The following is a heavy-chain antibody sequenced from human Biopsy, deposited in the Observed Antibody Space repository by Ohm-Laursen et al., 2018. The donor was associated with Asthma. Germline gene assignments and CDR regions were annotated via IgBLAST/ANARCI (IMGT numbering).Heavy chain of an antibody. CDR3: ARTYYDFLTGQVNDVFAI. CDR2: INAGNGNT. V-gene: IGHV1-3*01. D-gene: IGHD3-9*01. CDR1: GYTFINYA. Sequence: EASGKVSCKASGYTFINYAIHWVRQAPGQRLEWMGWINAGNGNTKYSQKFQGRVTITRDTSASTAYMDLSSLRSEDTAVYYCARTYYDFLTGQVNDVFAIWGQGTMVTVSS. J-gene: IGHJ3*02.